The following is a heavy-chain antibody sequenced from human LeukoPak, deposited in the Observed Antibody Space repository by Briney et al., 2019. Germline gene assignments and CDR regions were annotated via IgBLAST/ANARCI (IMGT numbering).Heavy chain of an antibody. CDR1: GYTFTGCY. Sequence: ASVKVSCKASGYTFTGCYMHWVRQAPGQGLEWMGWINPNSGGTNYAQKFQGRVTMTRDTSISTAYMELSRLRSDDTAVYYCARVSFIAAAGTANNPYDYWGQGTLVTVSS. D-gene: IGHD6-13*01. CDR2: INPNSGGT. V-gene: IGHV1-2*02. J-gene: IGHJ4*02. CDR3: ARVSFIAAAGTANNPYDY.